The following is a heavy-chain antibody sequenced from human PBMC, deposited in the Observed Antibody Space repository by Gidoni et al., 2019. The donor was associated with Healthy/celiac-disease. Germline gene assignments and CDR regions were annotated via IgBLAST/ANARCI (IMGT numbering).Heavy chain of an antibody. CDR2: IKSKTDGGTT. Sequence: EVQLVESGGGLVKPGGSLRLSCAASGFTFSNAWMSWVRQAPGKGLEWVGRIKSKTDGGTTDYAAPVKGRFTISRDDSKNTLYLQMNSLKTEDTAVYYCTTDYSNPEHRNYYYGMDVWGQGTTVTVSS. V-gene: IGHV3-15*01. J-gene: IGHJ6*02. CDR1: GFTFSNAW. D-gene: IGHD4-4*01. CDR3: TTDYSNPEHRNYYYGMDV.